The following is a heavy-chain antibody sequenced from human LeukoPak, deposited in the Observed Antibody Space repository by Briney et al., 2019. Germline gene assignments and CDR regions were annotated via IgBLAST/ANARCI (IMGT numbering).Heavy chain of an antibody. CDR2: INPNSGGT. CDR3: ARDHSGSGYRYDI. J-gene: IGHJ3*02. CDR1: GYTFTGYY. D-gene: IGHD3-3*01. Sequence: ASVKVSCKASGYTFTGYYMHWVRQAPGQGLEWMGWINPNSGGTNYAQKFQGRVTMTRDTSISTAYMELSSLRSEDTAVYYCARDHSGSGYRYDIWGQGTMVTVSS. V-gene: IGHV1-2*02.